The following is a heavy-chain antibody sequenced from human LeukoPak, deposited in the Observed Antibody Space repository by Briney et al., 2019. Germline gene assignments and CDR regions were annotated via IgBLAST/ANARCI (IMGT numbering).Heavy chain of an antibody. CDR2: IYSGGST. V-gene: IGHV3-53*05. CDR1: GFTVSSNY. J-gene: IGHJ3*02. CDR3: ARDWRGSFDI. Sequence: GGSLRLSCAVSGFTVSSNYMSWVPQAPGKGLEWVSVIYSGGSTYYADSVKGRFTISRDNSKSTLYIQMNSLRAEDTAVYYCARDWRGSFDIWGQGTMVTVSS.